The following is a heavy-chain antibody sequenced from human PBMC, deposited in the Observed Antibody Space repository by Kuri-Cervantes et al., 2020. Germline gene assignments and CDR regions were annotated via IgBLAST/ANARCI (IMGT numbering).Heavy chain of an antibody. CDR1: GFTFSSYG. V-gene: IGHV3-30*19. Sequence: GESLKISCAASGFTFSSYGMHWVRQAPGKGLEWVAVIPYDGSNKYYADSVKGRFTISRDNSKNTLYLQMNGLRAEDTAVYYCARDPYYYGSGSYSGYWGHGNRVHGAS. J-gene: IGHJ4*01. D-gene: IGHD3-10*01. CDR3: ARDPYYYGSGSYSGY. CDR2: IPYDGSNK.